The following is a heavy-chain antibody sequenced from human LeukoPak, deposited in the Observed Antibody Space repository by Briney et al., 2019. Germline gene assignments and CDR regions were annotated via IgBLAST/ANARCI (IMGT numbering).Heavy chain of an antibody. J-gene: IGHJ4*02. CDR1: GLTLRRAW. CDR2: IQSKGDGEAT. CDR3: TTDLTYIDRYIGLVGTGVF. Sequence: GGSLRLSCAPSGLTLRRAWMSSVRQAPGKGLEWVGHIQSKGDGEATDYGAAVKGRFTISRDDSKDTLYLQMNNLQSEDTSIYYCTTDLTYIDRYIGLVGTGVFWGQGTLATVSS. V-gene: IGHV3-15*01. D-gene: IGHD2-21*01.